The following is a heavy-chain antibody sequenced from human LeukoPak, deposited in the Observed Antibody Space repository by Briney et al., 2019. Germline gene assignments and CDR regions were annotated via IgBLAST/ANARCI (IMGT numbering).Heavy chain of an antibody. CDR1: GGSISSSSYY. Sequence: PSETLSLTCTVSGGSISSSSYYWGWIRQPPGKGLEWIGSIYYSGSTYYNPSLKSRVTISVDTSKNQFSLKLSSVTAADTAVYYCAKDVNRYCSGGSCLYFDYWGQGTLVTVSS. CDR3: AKDVNRYCSGGSCLYFDY. J-gene: IGHJ4*02. V-gene: IGHV4-39*07. D-gene: IGHD2-15*01. CDR2: IYYSGST.